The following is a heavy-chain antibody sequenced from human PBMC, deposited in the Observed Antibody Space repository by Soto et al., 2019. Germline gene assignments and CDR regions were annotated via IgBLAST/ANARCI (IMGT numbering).Heavy chain of an antibody. CDR1: GGSIRSYH. Sequence: SETLSLTCTVSGGSIRSYHWSWIRQPPGKGLEWIGYISYSGNTTYNPSLKSRVTISLDTTKHQFSLNLRSVTAADSAVYYCARDASMLRGLRPTKLGTRYFSDPLDVCGQWPTVT. CDR2: ISYSGNT. J-gene: IGHJ6*02. CDR3: ARDASMLRGLRPTKLGTRYFSDPLDV. V-gene: IGHV4-59*01. D-gene: IGHD3-10*01.